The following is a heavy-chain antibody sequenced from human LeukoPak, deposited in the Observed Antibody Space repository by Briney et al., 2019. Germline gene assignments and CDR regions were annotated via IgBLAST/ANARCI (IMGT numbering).Heavy chain of an antibody. CDR1: RFTFSSYA. CDR2: ISGSGYST. CDR3: ARAGPDDGVGYYGSFDY. Sequence: GGSLRLSCAASRFTFSSYAMSWVRQAPGKGLEWVSVISGSGYSTYYAESVKGRFTISKDNSKNTLFLQMNSLRAEDTAVYYCARAGPDDGVGYYGSFDYWGQGTLVTVSS. D-gene: IGHD3-22*01. J-gene: IGHJ4*02. V-gene: IGHV3-23*01.